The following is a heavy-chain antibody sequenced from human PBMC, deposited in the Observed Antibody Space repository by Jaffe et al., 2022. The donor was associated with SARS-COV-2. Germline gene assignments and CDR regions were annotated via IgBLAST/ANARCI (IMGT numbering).Heavy chain of an antibody. CDR3: AREQLVSGDSCYAY. D-gene: IGHD2-15*01. CDR1: GYTFSNYA. CDR2: INAGDGNR. V-gene: IGHV1-3*01. J-gene: IGHJ4*02. Sequence: QVQLVQSGAEVKKPGASVKVSCKASGYTFSNYAMHWVRQAPGQRLEWMGWINAGDGNRKYSQKLQGRITITRDTSASTVYMELGSLRSEDTALYYCAREQLVSGDSCYAYWGQGTVVTVSS.